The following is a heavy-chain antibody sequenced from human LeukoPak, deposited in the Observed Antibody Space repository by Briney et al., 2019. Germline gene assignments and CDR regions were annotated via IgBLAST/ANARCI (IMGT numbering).Heavy chain of an antibody. J-gene: IGHJ4*02. D-gene: IGHD3-22*01. CDR1: GFTFSSYA. Sequence: PGASLRLSCAASGFTFSSYAMSWVRQAPGKGLEWVSAISGSGGSTYYVDSVKGRFTISRDNSKNTLYLQMNSLRAEDTAVYYCAKAHLHDYYDSSGYYFELDYWGQGALVTVSS. CDR3: AKAHLHDYYDSSGYYFELDY. CDR2: ISGSGGST. V-gene: IGHV3-23*01.